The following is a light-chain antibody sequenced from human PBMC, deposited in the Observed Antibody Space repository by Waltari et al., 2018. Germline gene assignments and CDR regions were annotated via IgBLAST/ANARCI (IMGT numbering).Light chain of an antibody. V-gene: IGKV1-5*03. Sequence: DIQMTQSPSTLSASVGDRVTITCRASQSISTWLAWYQQKPGKAPKLLIYKASSLESGVPSRFGGSGAGTEFTLTISRLQPDDFATYYCQQLNSYPLTFGGGTKVEIK. J-gene: IGKJ4*01. CDR1: QSISTW. CDR3: QQLNSYPLT. CDR2: KAS.